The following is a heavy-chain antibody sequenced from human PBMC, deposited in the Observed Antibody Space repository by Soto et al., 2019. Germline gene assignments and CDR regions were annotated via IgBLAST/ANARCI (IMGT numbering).Heavy chain of an antibody. CDR3: ARDRGMATIWAGDY. CDR2: ISYDGSNK. D-gene: IGHD5-12*01. V-gene: IGHV3-30*19. Sequence: GGSLRLSCAASGFMFTNHGTHWVRQAPGKGLEWVAVISYDGSNKYYADSVKGRFTISRDNSKNTLYLQMNSLRAEDTAVYYCARDRGMATIWAGDYWGQGT. CDR1: GFMFTNHG. J-gene: IGHJ4*02.